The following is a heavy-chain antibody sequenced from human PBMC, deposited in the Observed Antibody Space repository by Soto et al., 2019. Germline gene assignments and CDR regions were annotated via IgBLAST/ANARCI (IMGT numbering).Heavy chain of an antibody. CDR2: INWDGRIA. Sequence: GGSLRLSCAAPGFIFEDFTMHWVRLGPGKGLQWVSYINWDGRIAMYGDSVKGRFTISRDNTNNHLYLQMNSLRADDTALYYCAKDEGAAVESPGDWGHGTLVTVSS. CDR1: GFIFEDFT. CDR3: AKDEGAAVESPGD. V-gene: IGHV3-43*01. D-gene: IGHD6-13*01. J-gene: IGHJ4*01.